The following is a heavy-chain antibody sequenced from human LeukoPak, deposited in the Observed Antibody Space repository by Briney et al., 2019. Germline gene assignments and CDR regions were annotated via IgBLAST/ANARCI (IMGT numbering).Heavy chain of an antibody. D-gene: IGHD6-13*01. V-gene: IGHV3-30*07. CDR2: VSDDGNKK. J-gene: IGHJ4*02. Sequence: PGGSLRLSCAASGFTFNRFGIHWVRQAPGKGLEWVTYVSDDGNKKYYADSVKGRFTISRDNSKNTLYLQMNSLRAEDTAVYYCSYSSSWYGDYWGQGTLVTVSS. CDR1: GFTFNRFG. CDR3: SYSSSWYGDY.